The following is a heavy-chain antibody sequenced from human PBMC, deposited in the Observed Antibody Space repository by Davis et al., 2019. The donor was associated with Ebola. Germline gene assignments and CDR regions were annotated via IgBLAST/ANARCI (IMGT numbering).Heavy chain of an antibody. CDR2: IGDNGRTT. CDR1: GFTFSSHG. V-gene: IGHV3-30*18. J-gene: IGHJ2*01. D-gene: IGHD3-16*01. CDR3: AKEGAWGNWYLDL. Sequence: GESLKISCAASGFTFSSHGMHWVRQAPGKGLEWVAVIGDNGRTTFYADSAKGRFTLSRDNFKNTLDLQMNSPRPEDTAVYYCAKEGAWGNWYLDLWGRGTLVTVSS.